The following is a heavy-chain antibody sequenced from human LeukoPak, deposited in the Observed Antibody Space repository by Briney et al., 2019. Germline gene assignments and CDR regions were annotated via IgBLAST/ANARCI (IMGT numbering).Heavy chain of an antibody. CDR1: GYTFTSYD. CDR3: ARGRGFCSSTSCYNWFDP. V-gene: IGHV1-8*01. D-gene: IGHD2-2*01. CDR2: MNPNSGNT. Sequence: ASVNVSCKASGYTFTSYDINWVRQATGQGLEWMGWMNPNSGNTGYAQKFQGRVTMTRNTSISTAYMELSSLRSEDTAVYYCARGRGFCSSTSCYNWFDPWGQGTLVTVSS. J-gene: IGHJ5*02.